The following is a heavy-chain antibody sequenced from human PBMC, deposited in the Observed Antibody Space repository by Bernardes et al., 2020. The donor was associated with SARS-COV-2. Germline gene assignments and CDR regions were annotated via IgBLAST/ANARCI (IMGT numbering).Heavy chain of an antibody. V-gene: IGHV3-23*01. CDR2: TSGNGGNT. J-gene: IGHJ4*02. CDR1: GFTFSNYV. Sequence: GGSLRLSCAASGFTFSNYVMTWVRQAPGKGLEWVSGTSGNGGNTYYADSVKGRFTVSRDNSKSTLYLQMNRLSAADSAVYDCAKGAGISRLLFDYWGQGTLVTVSS. CDR3: AKGAGISRLLFDY. D-gene: IGHD2-15*01.